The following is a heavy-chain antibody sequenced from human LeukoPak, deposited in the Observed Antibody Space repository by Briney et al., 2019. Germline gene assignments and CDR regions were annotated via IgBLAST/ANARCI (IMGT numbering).Heavy chain of an antibody. CDR2: INHSGST. V-gene: IGHV4-39*07. CDR1: GGSISSSSYY. CDR3: ARGRYYAY. D-gene: IGHD3-10*01. Sequence: PSETLSLTCTVSGGSISSSSYYWTWIRQPPGKGLEWIGEINHSGSTNYNPSLKSRVTISVDTSKNQFSLDLRSVTAADTAVYYCARGRYYAYWGQGTVVTVSS. J-gene: IGHJ4*02.